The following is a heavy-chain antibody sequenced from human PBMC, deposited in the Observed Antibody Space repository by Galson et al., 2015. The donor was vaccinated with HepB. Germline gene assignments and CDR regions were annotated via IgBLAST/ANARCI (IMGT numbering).Heavy chain of an antibody. CDR1: GVSITSNAYY. V-gene: IGHV4-39*01. J-gene: IGHJ5*02. CDR2: IYYFGST. Sequence: SETLSLTCTVSGVSITSNAYYWGWVRQPPGKGLEFIGSIYYFGSTDYNPSLKSRVTISMDTSKNQFSLKLTSVTASDTAVYYCARRGYSSTWGPGILVAVSS. CDR3: ARRGYSST. D-gene: IGHD6-13*01.